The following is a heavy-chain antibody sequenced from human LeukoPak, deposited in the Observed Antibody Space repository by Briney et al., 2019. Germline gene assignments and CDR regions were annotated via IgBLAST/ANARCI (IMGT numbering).Heavy chain of an antibody. J-gene: IGHJ5*02. D-gene: IGHD6-19*01. CDR3: ARDRYSSGWYDTNWFDP. CDR1: GFTFSSYW. V-gene: IGHV3-74*01. Sequence: GGSLRLSCTASGFTFSSYWMHWVRQAPGKGLVWVSRLKSDGTSTSYADSVKGRFTISRDNAKSTLYLQMNSLRAEDTAVYFCARDRYSSGWYDTNWFDPWGQGTLVTVSS. CDR2: LKSDGTST.